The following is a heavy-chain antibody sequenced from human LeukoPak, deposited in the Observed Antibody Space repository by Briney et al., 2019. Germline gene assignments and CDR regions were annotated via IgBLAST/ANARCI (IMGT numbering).Heavy chain of an antibody. J-gene: IGHJ4*02. CDR2: IYYSGST. Sequence: SQTLSLTCTVSGGSISSGDYYWSWIRQPPGKGLEWIGYIYYSGSTYYNPSLKSRVTISVDTSKNQFSLKLSSVTAADTAVYYCARELYSSSWYPLDWGQGTLVTVSS. D-gene: IGHD6-13*01. V-gene: IGHV4-30-4*01. CDR3: ARELYSSSWYPLD. CDR1: GGSISSGDYY.